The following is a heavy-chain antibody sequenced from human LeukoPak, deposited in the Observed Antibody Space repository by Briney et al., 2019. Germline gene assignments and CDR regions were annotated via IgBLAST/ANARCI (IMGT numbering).Heavy chain of an antibody. CDR2: ISYDGSNK. J-gene: IGHJ3*02. D-gene: IGHD4-17*01. CDR1: GFTFSSYA. Sequence: GGSLRLSCAASGFTFSSYAMSWVRQAPGKGLEWVAVISYDGSNKYYADSVKGRFTISRDNSKNTLYLQMNSLRAEDTAVYYCARSLGYGDDHAFDIWGQGTMVTVSS. V-gene: IGHV3-30-3*01. CDR3: ARSLGYGDDHAFDI.